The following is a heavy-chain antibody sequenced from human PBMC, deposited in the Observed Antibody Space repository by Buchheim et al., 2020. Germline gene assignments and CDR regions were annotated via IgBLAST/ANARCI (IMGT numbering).Heavy chain of an antibody. CDR3: ASMWDFWYFDL. V-gene: IGHV3-11*04. D-gene: IGHD1-26*01. CDR2: ISSSGTAM. CDR1: GFIFGDYF. J-gene: IGHJ2*01. Sequence: QVQLVESGGGLVKPGGSLRLSCAASGFIFGDYFMSWVRQAPGKGPEWLSYISSSGTAMYYADSVKGRFTISRDNAKNSLSLQMKSLRADDTALYYCASMWDFWYFDLWGRGTL.